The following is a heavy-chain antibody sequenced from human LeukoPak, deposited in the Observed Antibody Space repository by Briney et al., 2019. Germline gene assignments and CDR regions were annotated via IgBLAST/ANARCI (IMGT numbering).Heavy chain of an antibody. CDR1: GGSISSSSYY. CDR3: ARFGGSRWGNAFDI. V-gene: IGHV4-39*07. Sequence: SETLSLTCTVSGGSISSSSYYWGWIRQPPGKGLEWIGSIYYSGSTYYNPSLKSRVTISVDTSKNQFSLKLSSVTAADTAVYYCARFGGSRWGNAFDIWGQGTMVTVSS. J-gene: IGHJ3*02. CDR2: IYYSGST. D-gene: IGHD2-15*01.